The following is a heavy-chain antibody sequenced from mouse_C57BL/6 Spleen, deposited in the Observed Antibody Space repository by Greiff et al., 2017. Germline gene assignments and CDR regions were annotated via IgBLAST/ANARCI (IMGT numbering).Heavy chain of an antibody. CDR1: GFTFSDYG. D-gene: IGHD1-1*01. J-gene: IGHJ3*01. V-gene: IGHV5-17*01. Sequence: EVLLVESGGGLVKPGGSLKLSCAASGFTFSDYGMHWVRQAPEKGLEWVAYISSGSSTIYYADTVKGRSTLSRDHAKNTPFLQLTSLRSEDTAMFYCAGPNYYGSSPFAYWGQGTLVTVSA. CDR2: ISSGSSTI. CDR3: AGPNYYGSSPFAY.